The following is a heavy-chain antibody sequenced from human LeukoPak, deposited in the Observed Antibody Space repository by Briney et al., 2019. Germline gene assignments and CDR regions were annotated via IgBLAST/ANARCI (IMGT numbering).Heavy chain of an antibody. CDR3: SRLRGYSYGYADY. V-gene: IGHV3-21*01. CDR2: ISSNSEYI. J-gene: IGHJ4*02. CDR1: GFTFSSYH. D-gene: IGHD5-18*01. Sequence: GGSLRLSCAASGFTFSSYHINWVRQAPGKGLEWVSSISSNSEYIYYADSVKGRFTISRDNAKNSLYLQMISLRAEDTAVYYCSRLRGYSYGYADYWGQGTLVTVSS.